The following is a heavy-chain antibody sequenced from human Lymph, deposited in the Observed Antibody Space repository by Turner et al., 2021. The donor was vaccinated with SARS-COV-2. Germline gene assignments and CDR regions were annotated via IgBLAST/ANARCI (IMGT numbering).Heavy chain of an antibody. CDR1: VYSFTTYW. J-gene: IGHJ4*02. Sequence: EVQLVQSGAVVKTPGESLKISCRPSVYSFTTYWIGWVRQMPGKGLEWMGIIYPGDSDTRYSPSFQGQVTISADKSISTAYLQWSSLKASDTAMYYCARREWGGSLGHIDYWGQGTLVTVSS. CDR2: IYPGDSDT. CDR3: ARREWGGSLGHIDY. V-gene: IGHV5-51*01. D-gene: IGHD3-3*01.